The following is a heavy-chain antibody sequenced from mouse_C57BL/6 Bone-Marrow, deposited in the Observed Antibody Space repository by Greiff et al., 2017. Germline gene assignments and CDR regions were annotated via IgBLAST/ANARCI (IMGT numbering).Heavy chain of an antibody. V-gene: IGHV1-81*01. CDR1: GYTFTSYG. CDR3: ASEGPYYYGSSSYWYFDV. J-gene: IGHJ1*03. D-gene: IGHD1-1*01. Sequence: QVQLQQSGAELARPGASVKLSCKASGYTFTSYGISWVKQRTGQGLEWIGEIYPRSGNTYYNEKFKGKATLTADKSSSTAYMELRSLTSEDSAVYFGASEGPYYYGSSSYWYFDVWGTGTTVTVAS. CDR2: IYPRSGNT.